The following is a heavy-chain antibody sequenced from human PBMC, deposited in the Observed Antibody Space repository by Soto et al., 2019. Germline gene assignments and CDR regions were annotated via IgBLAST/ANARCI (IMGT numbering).Heavy chain of an antibody. V-gene: IGHV3-30*18. Sequence: RRLSCAASGFTFSSYGMHWVRQAPGKGLEWVAVISYDGSNKYYADSVKGRFTISRDNSKNTLYLQMNSLRAEDTAVYYCAKTFHNAFDIWGQGTMVTVSS. CDR2: ISYDGSNK. J-gene: IGHJ3*02. CDR3: AKTFHNAFDI. CDR1: GFTFSSYG.